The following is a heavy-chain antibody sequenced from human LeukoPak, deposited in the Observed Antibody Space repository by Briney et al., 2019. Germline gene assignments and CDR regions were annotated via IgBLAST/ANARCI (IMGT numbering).Heavy chain of an antibody. CDR2: IYHSGST. CDR1: GGSFSGYY. CDR3: ATDPYYGSGSYFGY. J-gene: IGHJ4*02. D-gene: IGHD3-10*01. V-gene: IGHV4-34*01. Sequence: PSETLSLTCVVYGGSFSGYYWSWIRQSPGKGLEWIGEIYHSGSTNYSPSLKSRVTISVDKSKNQFSLKLSSVTAADTAVYYCATDPYYGSGSYFGYWGQGTLVTVSS.